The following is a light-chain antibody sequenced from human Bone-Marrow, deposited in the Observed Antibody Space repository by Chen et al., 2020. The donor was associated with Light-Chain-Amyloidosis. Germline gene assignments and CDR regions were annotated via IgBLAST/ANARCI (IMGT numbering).Light chain of an antibody. J-gene: IGLJ3*02. V-gene: IGLV4-69*02. CDR2: LNSDGTH. CDR1: SAHSTYA. Sequence: QPVLTQSPSASASLGASVTLPRTLSSAHSTYAVAWHQQQPETGPRFLMKLNSDGTHSKWAGIPVRCSGSSSGAARYLTVSGLQSEYEGYYYCRTWGSSSHWVFCGGTELTVL. CDR3: RTWGSSSHWV.